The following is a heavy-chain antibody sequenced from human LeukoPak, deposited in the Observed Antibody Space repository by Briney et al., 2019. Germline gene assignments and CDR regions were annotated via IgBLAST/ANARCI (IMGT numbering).Heavy chain of an antibody. CDR1: GFTFNNYW. V-gene: IGHV3-7*01. J-gene: IGHJ4*02. D-gene: IGHD2-15*01. CDR2: IKQDGSEK. Sequence: GGSLRLSCAASGFTFNNYWMTWVRQAPGKGVEGVANIKQDGSEKEYVDYVKGRFTISRDNAKNSLYLQMNSLRVEDTAVYYCARRRGSYCFDYWGQGTLVTVSS. CDR3: ARRRGSYCFDY.